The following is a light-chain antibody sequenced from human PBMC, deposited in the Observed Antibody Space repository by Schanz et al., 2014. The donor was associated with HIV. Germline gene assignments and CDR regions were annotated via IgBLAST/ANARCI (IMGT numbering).Light chain of an antibody. CDR3: ATWDDSLNAWV. CDR1: SSNVGSNT. Sequence: QSVLTQPPSASGTPGQRVTISCSGSSSNVGSNTVNWYQHLPGTAPKLLMYANNQRASGVPDRFSGSGSGTSASLAISGLQSEDEADYYCATWDDSLNAWVFGGGTKLTVL. V-gene: IGLV1-44*01. CDR2: ANN. J-gene: IGLJ3*02.